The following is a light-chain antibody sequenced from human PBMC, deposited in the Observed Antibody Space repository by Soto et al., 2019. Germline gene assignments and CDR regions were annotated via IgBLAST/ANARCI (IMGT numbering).Light chain of an antibody. V-gene: IGLV6-57*03. CDR3: QSFDGSNHVV. Sequence: NFILTQPHSVSESPGKTVTISCTRSSGSIASNYVQWYQQRPGSAPTTVIYEDNQRPSGVPDRFSGSIDSSSNSASLTISGLETEDEADYYCQSFDGSNHVVFGGGTQLTVL. CDR1: SGSIASNY. CDR2: EDN. J-gene: IGLJ2*01.